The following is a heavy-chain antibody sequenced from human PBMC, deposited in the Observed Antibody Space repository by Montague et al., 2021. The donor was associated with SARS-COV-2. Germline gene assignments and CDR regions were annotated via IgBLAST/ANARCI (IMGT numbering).Heavy chain of an antibody. CDR3: ARVGGMIGGITHFDY. D-gene: IGHD2-21*01. Sequence: SETLSLTCTVSGASMKSYCWTWVRQPPPKGLQWNGNAYYCGSTSXXPSLHSRLTMTVDTSTNQFTLGLMSVTAADSAVSYCARVGGMIGGITHFDYWGQGLLVTVSS. CDR2: AYYCGST. V-gene: IGHV4-59*01. CDR1: GASMKSYC. J-gene: IGHJ4*02.